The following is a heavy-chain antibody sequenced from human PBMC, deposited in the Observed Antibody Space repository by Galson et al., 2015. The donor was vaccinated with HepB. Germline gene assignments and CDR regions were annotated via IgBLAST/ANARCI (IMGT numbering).Heavy chain of an antibody. J-gene: IGHJ6*03. D-gene: IGHD4-11*01. Sequence: SVKVSCKASGGTFSSYAISWVRQAPGQGLEWMGGTIPIFGTANYAQKFQGRVTITADESTSTAYMELSSLRSEDTAVYYCARVYSNYHHYYYYMDVWGKGTTVTVSS. CDR1: GGTFSSYA. V-gene: IGHV1-69*13. CDR3: ARVYSNYHHYYYYMDV. CDR2: TIPIFGTA.